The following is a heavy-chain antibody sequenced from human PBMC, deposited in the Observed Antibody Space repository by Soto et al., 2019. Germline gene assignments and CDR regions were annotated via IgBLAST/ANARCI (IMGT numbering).Heavy chain of an antibody. J-gene: IGHJ5*02. CDR3: ARGIATGQLDP. Sequence: GASVKVSCKASGYTFTRYTMNWVRQAPGQRLEWMGWINPDNGNTKSSQKFQDRVIITRDTSASTAYMYLSSLRSEDTAVYYCARGIATGQLDPWGQGTLVTVSS. D-gene: IGHD2-15*01. V-gene: IGHV1-3*01. CDR2: INPDNGNT. CDR1: GYTFTRYT.